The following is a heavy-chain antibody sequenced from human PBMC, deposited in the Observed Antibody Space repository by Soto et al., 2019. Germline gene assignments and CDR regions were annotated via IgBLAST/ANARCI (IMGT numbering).Heavy chain of an antibody. CDR3: AGVMATIGTNAFDI. V-gene: IGHV4-30-4*01. D-gene: IGHD1-1*01. Sequence: SETLSLTCTVSGGSISSGDYYWSWIRQPPGKGLEWIGYIYYSGSTYYNPSLKSRVTISVDTSKNQFSLKLSSVTAADTAVYYCAGVMATIGTNAFDIWGQGTMVTV. CDR1: GGSISSGDYY. CDR2: IYYSGST. J-gene: IGHJ3*02.